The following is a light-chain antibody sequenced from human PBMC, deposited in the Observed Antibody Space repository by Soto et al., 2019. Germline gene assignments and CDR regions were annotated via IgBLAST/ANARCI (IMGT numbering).Light chain of an antibody. Sequence: LTQSPGTLSLSPGERATLPCRASQNITNNYVAWYQHKPGQAPRLLIYGASSRATGIPVRFSGSGSGTDFTLTISRLEPEDFAVYYCQQHGNSPRTFGQGTKVDIK. CDR3: QQHGNSPRT. CDR1: QNITNNY. J-gene: IGKJ1*01. CDR2: GAS. V-gene: IGKV3-20*01.